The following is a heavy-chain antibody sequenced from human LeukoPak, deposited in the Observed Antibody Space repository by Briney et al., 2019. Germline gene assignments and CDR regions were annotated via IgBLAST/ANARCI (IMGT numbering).Heavy chain of an antibody. D-gene: IGHD4-17*01. CDR3: ATSTVADSDAFDI. CDR2: INPNSGVT. Sequence: ASVKVSFKASGYTFTAYYIHWVRQAPGQGLEWMGWINPNSGVTNSAQKFQGRVSMTRATSITTAYMELSRLTSDDTAVYYCATSTVADSDAFDIWGQGTMVTVSS. J-gene: IGHJ3*02. V-gene: IGHV1-2*02. CDR1: GYTFTAYY.